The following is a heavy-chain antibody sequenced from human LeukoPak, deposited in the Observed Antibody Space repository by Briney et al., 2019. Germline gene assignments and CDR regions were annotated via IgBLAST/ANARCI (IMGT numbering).Heavy chain of an antibody. CDR1: GYTFTGYY. J-gene: IGHJ4*02. Sequence: ASVKVSCKASGYTFTGYYMHWVRQAPGQGLEWMGRINPNSGSTNYAQTFQGRVTMTRDTSISTAYMELSRLRSDDTAVYYCAREENCSGGSCYYYWGQGTLVTVSS. CDR2: INPNSGST. V-gene: IGHV1-2*06. CDR3: AREENCSGGSCYYY. D-gene: IGHD2-15*01.